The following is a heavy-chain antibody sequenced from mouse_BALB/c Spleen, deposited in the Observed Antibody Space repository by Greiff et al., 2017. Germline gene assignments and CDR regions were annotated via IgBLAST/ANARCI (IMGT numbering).Heavy chain of an antibody. Sequence: EVQLQQSGAELVKPGASVKLSCTASGFNIKDTYMHWVKQRPEQGLEWIGRIDPANGNTKYDPKFQGKATITADTSSNTAYLQLSSLTSEDTAVYYCARVEVGYAMDYWGQGTSVTVSS. CDR3: ARVEVGYAMDY. J-gene: IGHJ4*01. V-gene: IGHV14-3*02. CDR2: IDPANGNT. CDR1: GFNIKDTY.